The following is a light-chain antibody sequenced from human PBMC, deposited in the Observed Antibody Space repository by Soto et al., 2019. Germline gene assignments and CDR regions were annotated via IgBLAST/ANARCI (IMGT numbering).Light chain of an antibody. CDR3: QQRSDWRYT. CDR2: TAS. CDR1: QSVGTY. V-gene: IGKV3-11*01. Sequence: EIVLTQSLATLSLSPGESATLSCRASQSVGTYLAWYQQKPGQTPRLVIYTASNRATGIPARFSGSGSGTDFTLTISSLEPEDFAVYYCQQRSDWRYTFGQGTKLDVK. J-gene: IGKJ2*01.